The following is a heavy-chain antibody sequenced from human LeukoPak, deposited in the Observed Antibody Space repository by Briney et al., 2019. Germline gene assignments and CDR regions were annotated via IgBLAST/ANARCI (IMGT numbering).Heavy chain of an antibody. V-gene: IGHV3-15*01. CDR2: IRSKTDGGTA. CDR3: STWTDLYDY. J-gene: IGHJ4*02. CDR1: GITFSSYE. D-gene: IGHD3/OR15-3a*01. Sequence: GGSLRLSCAASGITFSSYEMNWVRQAPGRGLDWVGRIRSKTDGGTADHAASVRGRFTISRDDSKNMLYLQMNSLKTEDTAVYYCSTWTDLYDYWGQGTLVTVSS.